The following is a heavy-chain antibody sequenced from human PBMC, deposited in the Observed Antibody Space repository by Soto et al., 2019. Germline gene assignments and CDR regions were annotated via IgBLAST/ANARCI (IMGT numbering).Heavy chain of an antibody. J-gene: IGHJ6*02. CDR3: ARGGYCSGGSCYTQKRRGYYYGMDV. D-gene: IGHD2-15*01. CDR2: IWYDGSNK. V-gene: IGHV3-33*01. CDR1: GFTFSSYG. Sequence: GESLKISCAASGFTFSSYGMHWVRQAPGKGLEWVAVIWYDGSNKYYADSVKGRFTISRDNSKNTLYLQMNSLRAEDTAVYYCARGGYCSGGSCYTQKRRGYYYGMDVWGQGTTVTVSS.